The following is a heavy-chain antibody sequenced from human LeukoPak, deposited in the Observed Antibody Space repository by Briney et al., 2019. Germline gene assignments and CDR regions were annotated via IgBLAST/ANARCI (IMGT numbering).Heavy chain of an antibody. J-gene: IGHJ4*02. Sequence: GGSLRLSCAASGFTFSSHTMSWVRQAPGKGLEWVSCIVGSGDNTYYADSVKGRFTISRDNSKNTLYLQMNSLRAEDTAVYYCVRGDYGDYTLFDYWGQGTLVTVSS. D-gene: IGHD4-17*01. CDR1: GFTFSSHT. CDR2: IVGSGDNT. V-gene: IGHV3-23*01. CDR3: VRGDYGDYTLFDY.